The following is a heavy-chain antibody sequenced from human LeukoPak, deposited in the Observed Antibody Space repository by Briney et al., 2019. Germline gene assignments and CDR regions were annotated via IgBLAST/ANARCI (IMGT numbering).Heavy chain of an antibody. Sequence: ASVKVSCKASGGTFSSYAISWVRQAPGQGLEWMGGIIPIFGTANYAQKFQGRVTITADESTSTAYMELSSLRSEDTAVYYCARGHYDFWSGSLDYWGQGTLVTVSS. CDR2: IIPIFGTA. D-gene: IGHD3-3*01. CDR3: ARGHYDFWSGSLDY. CDR1: GGTFSSYA. V-gene: IGHV1-69*13. J-gene: IGHJ4*02.